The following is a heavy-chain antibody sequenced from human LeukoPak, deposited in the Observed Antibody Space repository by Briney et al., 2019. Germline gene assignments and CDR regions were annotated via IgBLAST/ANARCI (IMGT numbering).Heavy chain of an antibody. J-gene: IGHJ4*02. CDR2: ISYDGTKK. D-gene: IGHD3-10*01. CDR3: TKGPDPGGFGY. V-gene: IGHV3-30*18. Sequence: PGGSLRLSCAASGFTFSNHIISWVRQAPGKGLEWVAVISYDGTKKYYADSVKGRLTISRDNSNNTLYLQINSLKAEDTAVYYCTKGPDPGGFGYWGQGTLVTVS. CDR1: GFTFSNHI.